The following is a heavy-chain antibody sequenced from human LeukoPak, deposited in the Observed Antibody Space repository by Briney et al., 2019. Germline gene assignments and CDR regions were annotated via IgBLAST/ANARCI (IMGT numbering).Heavy chain of an antibody. CDR2: INHSGST. CDR3: ARWAVGATFDY. Sequence: SETLSLTCAVYGGSFSGYYWNWIRQPPEKGLEWIGEINHSGSTNYNPSLKSRVTISVDTSKNQFSLKLSSVTAADTAVYYCARWAVGATFDYWGQGTLVTVSS. J-gene: IGHJ4*02. CDR1: GGSFSGYY. D-gene: IGHD1-26*01. V-gene: IGHV4-34*01.